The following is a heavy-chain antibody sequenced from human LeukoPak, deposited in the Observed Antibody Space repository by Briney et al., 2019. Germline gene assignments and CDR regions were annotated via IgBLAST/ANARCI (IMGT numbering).Heavy chain of an antibody. J-gene: IGHJ4*02. CDR3: ARGVAAAGFYSFDY. CDR2: INHSGST. CDR1: GGSFSGYY. D-gene: IGHD6-13*01. V-gene: IGHV4-34*01. Sequence: SETLSLTCAVYGGSFSGYYWSWLRQPPGKGLEWIGEINHSGSTNYNPSLKSRVTISVDTSKKQFSLKLSSVTAADTAVYYCARGVAAAGFYSFDYWGQGTLVTVSS.